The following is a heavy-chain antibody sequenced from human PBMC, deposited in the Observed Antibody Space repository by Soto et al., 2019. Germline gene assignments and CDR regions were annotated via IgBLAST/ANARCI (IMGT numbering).Heavy chain of an antibody. V-gene: IGHV4-30-2*01. CDR3: ARGGSAARPYVSWFDP. CDR1: GGSISSGGYS. CDR2: IYHSGST. D-gene: IGHD6-6*01. Sequence: SDTLSLTCAVSGGSISSGGYSWSWIRQPPGKGLEWIGYIYHSGSTYYNPSLKSRVTISVDRSKNQFSLKLSSVTAADTAVYYCARGGSAARPYVSWFDPWGQGTLVNVSS. J-gene: IGHJ5*02.